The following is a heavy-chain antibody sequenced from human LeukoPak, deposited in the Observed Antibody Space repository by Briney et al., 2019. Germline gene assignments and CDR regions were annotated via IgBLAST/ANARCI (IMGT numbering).Heavy chain of an antibody. V-gene: IGHV3-21*01. J-gene: IGHJ4*02. CDR2: ISSSSSYI. Sequence: GGSLRLSCAASGFTFSSYSMNWVRQAPGKGLEWVSSISSSSSYIYYADSVKGRFTISRDNAKNSLYLQMNSLRAEDTAVYYCARXPPXYXDSXGDYFDYWGQGTLVTVSS. CDR3: ARXPPXYXDSXGDYFDY. CDR1: GFTFSSYS. D-gene: IGHD3-22*01.